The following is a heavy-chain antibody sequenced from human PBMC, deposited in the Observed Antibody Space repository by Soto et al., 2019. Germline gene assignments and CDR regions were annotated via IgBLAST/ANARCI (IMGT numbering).Heavy chain of an antibody. CDR1: VFTFISYS. CDR3: ARVGSSSFRVYYYGMDV. Sequence: PGGSLRLSCAASVFTFISYSMNWVRQPPGKGLEWVSSISSSSSYIYYADSVKGRFTISRDNAKNSLYLQMNSLRAEDTAVYYCARVGSSSFRVYYYGMDVWGQGTTVTVSS. V-gene: IGHV3-21*01. D-gene: IGHD6-13*01. J-gene: IGHJ6*02. CDR2: ISSSSSYI.